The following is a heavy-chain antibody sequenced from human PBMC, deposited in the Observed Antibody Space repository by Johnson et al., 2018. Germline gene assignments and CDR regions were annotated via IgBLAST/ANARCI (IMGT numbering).Heavy chain of an antibody. J-gene: IGHJ4*02. D-gene: IGHD1-14*01. V-gene: IGHV3-30*03. CDR2: IRYDGSLK. CDR3: VTPEPAWAPGGK. Sequence: QVQLGESGGGVVQPGKSLRLSCAVSGLRFSGYGMHWVRQAPGKGLEWVAVIRYDGSLKFYAESVEGRLTISKDNSRSTLYLQMDSLGPEDTAIYYGVTPEPAWAPGGKWGQGTLVIVSS. CDR1: GLRFSGYG.